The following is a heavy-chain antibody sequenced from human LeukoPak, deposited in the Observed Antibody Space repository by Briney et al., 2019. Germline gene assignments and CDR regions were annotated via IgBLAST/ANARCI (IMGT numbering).Heavy chain of an antibody. CDR2: IIPMFGTT. J-gene: IGHJ4*02. CDR1: GGTFGNDA. CDR3: AREWKWLQPYFDY. Sequence: ASVKVSCKASGGTFGNDAIGWVRQAPGQGLEWVGRIIPMFGTTNYAQKFQDRVAFTTDESTSTAYMELSSLRSEDTAVYYCAREWKWLQPYFDYRGQGTLVTVSS. D-gene: IGHD5-12*01. V-gene: IGHV1-69*05.